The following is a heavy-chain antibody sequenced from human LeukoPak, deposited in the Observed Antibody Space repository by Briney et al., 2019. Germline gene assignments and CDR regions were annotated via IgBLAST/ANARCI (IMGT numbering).Heavy chain of an antibody. D-gene: IGHD6-19*01. CDR1: GYTFTDYY. J-gene: IGHJ4*02. Sequence: VASVKVSCKASGYTFTDYYMHWMRQAPGQGPEWMGWMNPHSGGTNYAQKFQGRVTMTRDTSITTAYMELSSLRSDDTAVYYCAPRRVAADKGFDYWGQGTLVTVSS. CDR3: APRRVAADKGFDY. CDR2: MNPHSGGT. V-gene: IGHV1-2*02.